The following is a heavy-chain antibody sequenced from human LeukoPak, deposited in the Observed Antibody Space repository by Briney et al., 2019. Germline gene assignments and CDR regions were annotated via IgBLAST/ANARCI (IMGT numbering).Heavy chain of an antibody. J-gene: IGHJ2*01. CDR2: INNDGSTT. V-gene: IGHV3-74*01. Sequence: PGGSLKLSCAASGFNFTMYWMHRVRQAPGKGLVWVSRINNDGSTTSHADSVKGRFTISRDNAKNTLYLQMNSLRAEDAAVYYCARAYCSGGSCPYWYFDLWGRGTLVTVSS. CDR3: ARAYCSGGSCPYWYFDL. CDR1: GFNFTMYW. D-gene: IGHD2-15*01.